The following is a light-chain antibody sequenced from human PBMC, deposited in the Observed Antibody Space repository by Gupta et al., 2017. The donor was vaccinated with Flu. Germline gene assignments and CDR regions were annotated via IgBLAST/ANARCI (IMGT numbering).Light chain of an antibody. CDR3: QHYGSSPT. V-gene: IGKV3-20*01. CDR1: QSLSNNY. J-gene: IGKJ1*01. CDR2: GAS. Sequence: GESATLSCRASQSLSNNYLAWFQQKPGQAPRVLIYGASSRAAGIPDRFSGSGSGADFTLTISRLEPEDFAVFYCQHYGSSPTFGQGTKVEVK.